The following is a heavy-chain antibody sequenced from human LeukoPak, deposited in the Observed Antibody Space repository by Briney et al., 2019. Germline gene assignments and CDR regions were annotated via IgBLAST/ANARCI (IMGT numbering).Heavy chain of an antibody. D-gene: IGHD6-19*01. CDR3: ARGYSSGFGN. CDR1: GYTFSNYY. Sequence: ASVKVSCKASGYTFSNYYMHWVRQAPGQGLEWMGIINPSRGSTSYAQKFQGRVTVTRDTSTSTVYMDLSSLGSEDTAVYYCARGYSSGFGNWGQGTLVTVSP. J-gene: IGHJ4*02. CDR2: INPSRGST. V-gene: IGHV1-46*01.